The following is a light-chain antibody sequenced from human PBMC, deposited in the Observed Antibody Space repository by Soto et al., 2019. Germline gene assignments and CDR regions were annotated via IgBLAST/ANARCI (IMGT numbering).Light chain of an antibody. J-gene: IGKJ1*01. Sequence: EIGLSQSVCTLSWTPRERATLSCMASQSVSSGYLAWYQQKPGQAPRLLIYGASNRATGIPDRFSGSGSGTDFTLTISRLEPEDFAVYYCQQYVILGTFGQGT. CDR2: GAS. CDR1: QSVSSGY. V-gene: IGKV3-20*01. CDR3: QQYVILGT.